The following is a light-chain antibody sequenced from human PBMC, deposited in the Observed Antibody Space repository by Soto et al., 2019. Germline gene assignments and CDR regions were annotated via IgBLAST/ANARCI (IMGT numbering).Light chain of an antibody. V-gene: IGKV1-27*01. CDR3: LQAASFPRT. Sequence: DIQMTQSPSSLSASVGDRVTITCRASQAISNYLAWYQQKPGRVPELLIYATSTLQSGVPSRFSGSESGTDFTLTINGLQPEDFATYYCLQAASFPRTFGQGTKVDI. CDR2: ATS. J-gene: IGKJ1*01. CDR1: QAISNY.